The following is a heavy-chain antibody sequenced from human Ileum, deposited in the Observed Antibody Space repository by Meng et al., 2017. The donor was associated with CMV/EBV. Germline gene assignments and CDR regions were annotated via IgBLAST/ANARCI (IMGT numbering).Heavy chain of an antibody. CDR3: AKDGIVEATTPLNWFDP. V-gene: IGHV3-30*02. D-gene: IGHD1-26*01. CDR1: GFTFSSYG. J-gene: IGHJ5*02. CDR2: IRYDGSNK. Sequence: GGSLRLSCAASGFTFSSYGMHWVRQAPGKGLEWVAFIRYDGSNKYYADSVKGRFTISRDNSKNTLYLQMNSLRAEDTAVYYCAKDGIVEATTPLNWFDPWGQGTLVTVSS.